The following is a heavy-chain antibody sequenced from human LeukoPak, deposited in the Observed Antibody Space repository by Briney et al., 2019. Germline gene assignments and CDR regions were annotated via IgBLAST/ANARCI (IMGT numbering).Heavy chain of an antibody. CDR3: AREMWTAYDTGNPFDY. CDR2: VHYNGGT. V-gene: IGHV4-59*01. Sequence: SETLSLTCTVSGGFISGYYWTWVRQPPGKGLEWIGYVHYNGGTSYNPSLESRVTMSADTSKNQFSLKLISVTAADTAVYYCAREMWTAYDTGNPFDYWGQGALVTDSS. D-gene: IGHD3-10*01. J-gene: IGHJ4*02. CDR1: GGFISGYY.